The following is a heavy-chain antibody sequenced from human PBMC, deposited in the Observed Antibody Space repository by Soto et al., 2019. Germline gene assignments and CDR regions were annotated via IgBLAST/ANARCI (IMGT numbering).Heavy chain of an antibody. J-gene: IGHJ5*02. D-gene: IGHD3-22*01. CDR1: GGTFSSYA. CDR3: ARIGAYDSSGYYYWFDP. CDR2: IIPIFGTA. V-gene: IGHV1-69*13. Sequence: GASVKVSCKASGGTFSSYAISWVRQAPGQGLEWMGGIIPIFGTANYAQKFQGRVTITADESTSTAYMELSSLRSEDTAVYYCARIGAYDSSGYYYWFDPCGEGTLVTVSS.